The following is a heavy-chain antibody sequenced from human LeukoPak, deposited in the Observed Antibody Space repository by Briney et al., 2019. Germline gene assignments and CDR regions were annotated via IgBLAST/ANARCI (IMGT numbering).Heavy chain of an antibody. CDR2: IYHSGST. CDR1: GYSISSGYY. V-gene: IGHV4-38-2*02. CDR3: ARESYGSGSYPAAGTNFDY. Sequence: PSETLSLTCTVSGYSISSGYYWGWIRQPPGKGLEWIGSIYHSGSTYYNPSLKSRVTISVDTSKNQFSLKLSSVTAADTAVYYCARESYGSGSYPAAGTNFDYWGQGTLVTVSS. J-gene: IGHJ4*02. D-gene: IGHD3-10*01.